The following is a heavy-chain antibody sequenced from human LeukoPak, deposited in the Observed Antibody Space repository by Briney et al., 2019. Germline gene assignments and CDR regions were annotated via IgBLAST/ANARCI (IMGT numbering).Heavy chain of an antibody. D-gene: IGHD3-3*01. CDR1: GFTFSSYA. V-gene: IGHV3-23*01. J-gene: IGHJ4*02. Sequence: GGSLRLSCAASGFTFSSYAMSWVRQAPGKGLEWVSAISGSGGSTYYADSVKGRFTISRDNSKNTLYLQMNSLRAEETAVYYCAKDRLSYYDFWSGYPYYFDYWGQGTLVTVSS. CDR3: AKDRLSYYDFWSGYPYYFDY. CDR2: ISGSGGST.